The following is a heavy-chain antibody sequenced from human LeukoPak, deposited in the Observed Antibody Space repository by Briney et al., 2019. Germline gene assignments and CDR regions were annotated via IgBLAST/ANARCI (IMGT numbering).Heavy chain of an antibody. CDR2: IYYSGST. V-gene: IGHV4-59*11. J-gene: IGHJ4*02. CDR1: GGSISSHY. D-gene: IGHD1-14*01. Sequence: SETLSLTCTVSGGSISSHYWSWIRQPPGKRLEWIGYIYYSGSTNYNPSLKSRVTISVDTSKNQFSLKLSSVTAADTAVYYCARAYYRRFLDYWGQGTLVTVSS. CDR3: ARAYYRRFLDY.